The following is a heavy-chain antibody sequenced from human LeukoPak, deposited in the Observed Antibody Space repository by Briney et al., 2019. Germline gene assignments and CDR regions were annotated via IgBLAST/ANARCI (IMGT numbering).Heavy chain of an antibody. CDR3: ARDGGYGRRYYHHYGMEV. CDR2: ISAYNGNT. D-gene: IGHD5-18*01. J-gene: IGHJ6*02. V-gene: IGHV1-18*01. Sequence: GASVKVSCKASGYTLTSCGISWVRQAPGQGLEWMGWISAYNGNTNYAQKLQGRVTMTTDASTGTAYMELRSLGSDDTAVYYCARDGGYGRRYYHHYGMEVWGQGTTVTVSS. CDR1: GYTLTSCG.